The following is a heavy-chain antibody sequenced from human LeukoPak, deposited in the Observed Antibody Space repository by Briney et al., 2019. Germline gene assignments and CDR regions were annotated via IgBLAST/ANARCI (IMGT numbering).Heavy chain of an antibody. Sequence: SETVSLTCTVSGYSISSGYYWGWIRQPPGKGLEWIGNIYHSGSTYYNPSLKSRVTISVDTSKNQFSLKMRFVTAADTAVYYCAKDLNYYASGNLFDYWGQGTLVTVSS. CDR1: GYSISSGYY. D-gene: IGHD3-10*01. J-gene: IGHJ4*02. V-gene: IGHV4-38-2*02. CDR3: AKDLNYYASGNLFDY. CDR2: IYHSGST.